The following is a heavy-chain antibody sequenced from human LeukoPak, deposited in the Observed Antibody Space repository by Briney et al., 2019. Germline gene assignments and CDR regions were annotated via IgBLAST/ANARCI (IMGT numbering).Heavy chain of an antibody. D-gene: IGHD5-12*01. CDR1: GGSISSYY. CDR2: IHTSGST. V-gene: IGHV4-4*07. Sequence: SETLSLTCTVSGGSISSYYWNWIRQPAGKGLEWIGRIHTSGSTNYNPSLKSRVTMSVDTSKNQFSLKLSSVTAADTAVYYCARDQPYSGYDDDLPEGVNDYYGLDVWGQGTTVTVS. CDR3: ARDQPYSGYDDDLPEGVNDYYGLDV. J-gene: IGHJ6*02.